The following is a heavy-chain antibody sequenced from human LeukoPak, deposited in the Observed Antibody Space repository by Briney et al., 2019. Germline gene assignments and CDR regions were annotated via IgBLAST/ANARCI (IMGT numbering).Heavy chain of an antibody. CDR1: GFTFSTYS. J-gene: IGHJ4*02. Sequence: GGSLRLSCAASGFTFSTYSMNWVRQAPGKGLEWVSSISTSSYIYYADSVKGRFTISRDNAKNSLYLQMNSLRAEDTAVYYCARTRLPYSSSSVAYYFDYWAQGTLVTVSS. CDR2: ISTSSYI. D-gene: IGHD6-6*01. CDR3: ARTRLPYSSSSVAYYFDY. V-gene: IGHV3-21*01.